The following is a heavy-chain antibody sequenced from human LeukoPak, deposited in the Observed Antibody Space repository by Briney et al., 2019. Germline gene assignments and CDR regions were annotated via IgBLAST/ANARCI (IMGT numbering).Heavy chain of an antibody. J-gene: IGHJ5*02. CDR1: GGSISSYY. D-gene: IGHD4-17*01. CDR2: IYYSGST. V-gene: IGHV4-59*01. Sequence: PSETQSLTCTVSGGSISSYYWSWIRQPPGKGLEWIGYIYYSGSTNYNPSLKSRVTISVDTSKNQFSLKLSSVTAADTAVYYCARDRGYGEANWFDPWGQGTLVTVSS. CDR3: ARDRGYGEANWFDP.